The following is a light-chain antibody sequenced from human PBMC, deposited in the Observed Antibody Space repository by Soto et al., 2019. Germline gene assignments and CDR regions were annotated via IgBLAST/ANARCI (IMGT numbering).Light chain of an antibody. CDR1: NSDVGGYNY. V-gene: IGLV2-14*01. J-gene: IGLJ1*01. CDR2: DVS. Sequence: QPASVSGSPGQSITISCTGTNSDVGGYNYVSWYQQHPGKAPKFMIYDVSSRPSGVSDRFSGSKSGNTASLTISGLQAEDEADYYCSSYTTSNTRQIVFGTGTKVTVL. CDR3: SSYTTSNTRQIV.